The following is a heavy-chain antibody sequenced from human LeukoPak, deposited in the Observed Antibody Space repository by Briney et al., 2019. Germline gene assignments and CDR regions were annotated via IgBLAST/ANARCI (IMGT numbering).Heavy chain of an antibody. CDR3: ARDPGVVAFHYFDF. Sequence: GESLRLSCVASGFTFSSHAMAWVRQAPGKGLEWVSAIGGRGGSTYYADSVKGRSTISRDNSKNTLYLQMNSLRAEDTALYYCARDPGVVAFHYFDFWGQGTLVTVSS. V-gene: IGHV3-23*01. CDR1: GFTFSSHA. J-gene: IGHJ4*02. D-gene: IGHD3-3*01. CDR2: IGGRGGST.